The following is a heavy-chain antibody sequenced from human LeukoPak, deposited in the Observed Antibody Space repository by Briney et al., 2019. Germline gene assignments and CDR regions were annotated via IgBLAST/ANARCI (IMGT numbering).Heavy chain of an antibody. Sequence: GGSLRLSCAASGFSFSLYGMHWVRQAPGKGLEWVAVISFDGNDKFYADSVKGRFTISRDDSKNTLYLQMNSLRAGDTAVYYCAKSYSSGWYLAWFDPWGQGTLVTVSS. CDR2: ISFDGNDK. V-gene: IGHV3-30*18. D-gene: IGHD6-19*01. CDR1: GFSFSLYG. CDR3: AKSYSSGWYLAWFDP. J-gene: IGHJ5*02.